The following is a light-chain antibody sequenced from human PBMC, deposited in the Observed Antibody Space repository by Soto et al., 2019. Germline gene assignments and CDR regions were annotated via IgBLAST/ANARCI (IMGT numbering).Light chain of an antibody. V-gene: IGKV2-28*01. CDR3: MQALQTPLT. J-gene: IGKJ1*01. Sequence: DIVMTQSPLSLPVTPGEPASISCRSSQSLLHSNGYNYLDWYLQKPGQSPQLLIYLGSNRASGVPDGFSGNGSGTDFTLKISRVEAEDVGVYDCMQALQTPLTFGQGTKVEIK. CDR2: LGS. CDR1: QSLLHSNGYNY.